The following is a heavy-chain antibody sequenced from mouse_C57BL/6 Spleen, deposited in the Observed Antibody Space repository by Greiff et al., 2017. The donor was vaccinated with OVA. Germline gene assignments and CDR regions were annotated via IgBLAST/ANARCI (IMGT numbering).Heavy chain of an antibody. CDR2: IYPGDGDT. D-gene: IGHD1-1*01. V-gene: IGHV1-80*01. CDR1: GYAFSSYW. J-gene: IGHJ2*01. Sequence: QVQLQQSGAELVKPGASVKISCKASGYAFSSYWMTWVKQRPGKGLEWIGQIYPGDGDTNYKGKFKGKATLTADKSSSTAYMQLSSLTSEDSAVYFGARGVIRTTVGYFDYWGQGTTLTVSS. CDR3: ARGVIRTTVGYFDY.